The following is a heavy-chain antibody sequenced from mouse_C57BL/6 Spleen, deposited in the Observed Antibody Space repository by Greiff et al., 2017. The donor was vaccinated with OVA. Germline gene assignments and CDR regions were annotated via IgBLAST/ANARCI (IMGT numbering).Heavy chain of an antibody. D-gene: IGHD2-5*01. V-gene: IGHV5-17*01. CDR1: GFTFSDYG. CDR3: ASYYSNYVLFAY. Sequence: EVMLVESGGGLVKPGGSLKLSCAASGFTFSDYGMHWVRQAPGKGLEWVAYISSGSSTIYYADTVKGRFTISRDNAKNTLFLQMTSLRSEYTAMYYCASYYSNYVLFAYWGQGTLVTVSA. CDR2: ISSGSSTI. J-gene: IGHJ3*01.